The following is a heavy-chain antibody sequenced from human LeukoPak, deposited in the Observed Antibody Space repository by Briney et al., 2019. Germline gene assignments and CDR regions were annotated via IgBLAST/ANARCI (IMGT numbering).Heavy chain of an antibody. CDR1: GFTFSSYS. D-gene: IGHD3-16*02. CDR3: ARAMGVIVPPVDY. Sequence: PGGSLRLFCAASGFTFSSYSMNWVRQAPGKGLEWVSSISSSSSYIYYADSVKGRFTISRDNAKNSLYLQMNSLRAEDTAVYYCARAMGVIVPPVDYWGQGTLVTVSS. J-gene: IGHJ4*02. CDR2: ISSSSSYI. V-gene: IGHV3-21*01.